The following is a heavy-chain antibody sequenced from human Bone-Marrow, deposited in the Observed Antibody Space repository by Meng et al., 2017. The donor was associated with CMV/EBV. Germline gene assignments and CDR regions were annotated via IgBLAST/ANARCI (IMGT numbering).Heavy chain of an antibody. J-gene: IGHJ6*02. CDR3: ARAYDFWSTDYYYGMDV. CDR1: GFSFSSYS. Sequence: GGPLRLSCAASGFSFSSYSMNWVRQAPGKGLEWVSSISSSSSYIYYADSVKGRFTISRDNAKNSLYLQMNSLRAEDTAVYYCARAYDFWSTDYYYGMDVWGQGTTVTVSS. V-gene: IGHV3-21*01. D-gene: IGHD3-3*01. CDR2: ISSSSSYI.